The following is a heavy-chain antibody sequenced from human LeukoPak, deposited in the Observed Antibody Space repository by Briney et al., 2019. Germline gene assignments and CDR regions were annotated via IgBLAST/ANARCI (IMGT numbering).Heavy chain of an antibody. Sequence: KPSETLPLTCTVSGGSISSYYWSWIRQPPGKGLEWIGYIYYSGSTNYNPSLKSRVTISVDTSKNQFSLKLSSVTAADTAVYYCARSSRLLWFGELLIFDYWGQGTLVTVSS. J-gene: IGHJ4*02. CDR1: GGSISSYY. D-gene: IGHD3-10*01. CDR2: IYYSGST. V-gene: IGHV4-59*01. CDR3: ARSSRLLWFGELLIFDY.